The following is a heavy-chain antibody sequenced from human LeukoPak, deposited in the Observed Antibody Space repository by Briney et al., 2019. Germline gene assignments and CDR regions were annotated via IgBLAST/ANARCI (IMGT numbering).Heavy chain of an antibody. CDR3: ARAPPGTCSGGSCYAKGSMDV. V-gene: IGHV1-69*13. CDR1: GGTFSRFT. J-gene: IGHJ6*02. Sequence: SVKVSCKASGGTFSRFTISWVRQAPGQGFEWMGGITPIFGTANFAQKFQGRVSITADESTSTAFMELSSLRSDDTAVYYCARAPPGTCSGGSCYAKGSMDVWGQGTTVTVSS. D-gene: IGHD2-15*01. CDR2: ITPIFGTA.